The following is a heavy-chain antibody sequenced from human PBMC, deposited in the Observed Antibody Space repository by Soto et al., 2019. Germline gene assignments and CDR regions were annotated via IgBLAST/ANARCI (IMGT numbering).Heavy chain of an antibody. V-gene: IGHV3-21*04. Sequence: GGSRRLSCAASGFTFSSYSMNWVRQAPGKGLEWVSSISSSSSYTYYADSVKGRFTISRDNAKNTLYLQMNSLRAEDTAVYYCAKDQASRYFGWQDAFDIWGQGTMVTVSS. CDR3: AKDQASRYFGWQDAFDI. J-gene: IGHJ3*02. CDR1: GFTFSSYS. D-gene: IGHD3-9*01. CDR2: ISSSSSYT.